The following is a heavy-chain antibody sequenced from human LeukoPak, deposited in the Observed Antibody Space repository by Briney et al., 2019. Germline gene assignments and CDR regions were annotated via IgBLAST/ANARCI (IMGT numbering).Heavy chain of an antibody. D-gene: IGHD3-22*01. V-gene: IGHV1-69*04. CDR3: ARMSDSSGYYYVNAALGAFDI. Sequence: SVKVSCKASGGTFSSYAISWVRQAPGQGLEWMGRIIPILGRANYAQKFQGRVTITADKSTSTAYMELSSLRSEDTAVYYCARMSDSSGYYYVNAALGAFDIWGQGTMVTVSS. CDR1: GGTFSSYA. CDR2: IIPILGRA. J-gene: IGHJ3*02.